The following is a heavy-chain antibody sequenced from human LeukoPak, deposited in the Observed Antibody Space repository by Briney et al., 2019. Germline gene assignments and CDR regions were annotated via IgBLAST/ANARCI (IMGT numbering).Heavy chain of an antibody. CDR1: GYSFTTYW. V-gene: IGHV5-51*01. J-gene: IGHJ4*02. Sequence: GESLKISCKGSGYSFTTYWIAWVRQMPGKGLEWMGIIYPGDPGDSDTRYSPSFQGQVTISVDKSISTAYLQWSSLKASDTAVYYCARHPVGEMATMWYFDYWGQGTLVTVSS. CDR2: IYPGDPGDSDT. CDR3: ARHPVGEMATMWYFDY. D-gene: IGHD5-24*01.